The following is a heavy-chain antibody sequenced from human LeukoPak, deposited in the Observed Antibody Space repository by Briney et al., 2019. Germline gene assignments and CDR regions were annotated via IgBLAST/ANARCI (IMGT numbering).Heavy chain of an antibody. CDR1: GFTFSNKY. Sequence: GGSLRLSCAASGFTFSNKYMSWVRQAPGKGLEWVSVIYGDDSSYYAGSVKGRFTISRDNPKNTLSLEMNSLRGDDTAVYYCARRAYCGGDCLDQWGQGTLVTVSS. J-gene: IGHJ4*02. CDR2: IYGDDSS. D-gene: IGHD2-21*01. V-gene: IGHV3-66*01. CDR3: ARRAYCGGDCLDQ.